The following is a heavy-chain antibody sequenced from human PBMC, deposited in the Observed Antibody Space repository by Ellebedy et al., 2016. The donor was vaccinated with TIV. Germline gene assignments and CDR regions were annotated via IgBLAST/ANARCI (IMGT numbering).Heavy chain of an antibody. D-gene: IGHD3-9*01. CDR1: GGTFSSYA. V-gene: IGHV1-18*01. CDR3: ARGGDVLTGYKNWFDP. Sequence: ASVKVSCKASGGTFSSYAISWVRQAPGQGLEWMGWISAYNGNTNYAQKLQGRVTMTTDTSTSTAYMELRSLRSDDTAVYYCARGGDVLTGYKNWFDPWGQGTLVTVSS. CDR2: ISAYNGNT. J-gene: IGHJ5*02.